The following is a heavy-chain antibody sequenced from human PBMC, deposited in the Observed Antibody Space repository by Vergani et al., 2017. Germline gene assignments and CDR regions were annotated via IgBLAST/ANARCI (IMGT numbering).Heavy chain of an antibody. CDR2: IYSTGST. Sequence: QVQLQESGPGLVKPSETLSLTCTVSGYSISSGYYWSWIRQPPGKGLEWIGYIYSTGSTNYNPSLNSRVTMSVDTSKNQFSLKLRSVTAADTAVYFCARVMYRDEASTGYRLEGMDIWGQGTTVTISS. CDR1: GYSISSGYY. J-gene: IGHJ6*02. CDR3: ARVMYRDEASTGYRLEGMDI. D-gene: IGHD3-9*01. V-gene: IGHV4-61*01.